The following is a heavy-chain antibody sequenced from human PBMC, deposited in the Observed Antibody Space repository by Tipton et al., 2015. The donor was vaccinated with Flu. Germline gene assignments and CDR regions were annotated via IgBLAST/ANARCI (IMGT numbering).Heavy chain of an antibody. V-gene: IGHV3-53*05. CDR1: GFTVSSNY. Sequence: SLRLSCAASGFTVSSNYMSWVRQAPGKGLERVSVIYSDGNTYYADSVKGRFTISRDNSKNTLYLQMNSLRAEDTAVYYCARRDYSNYVSDPKNWFDSWGQGTLVTVSS. J-gene: IGHJ5*01. D-gene: IGHD4-11*01. CDR2: IYSDGNT. CDR3: ARRDYSNYVSDPKNWFDS.